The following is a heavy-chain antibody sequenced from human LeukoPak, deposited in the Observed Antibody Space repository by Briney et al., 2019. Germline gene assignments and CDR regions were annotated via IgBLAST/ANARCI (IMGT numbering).Heavy chain of an antibody. CDR3: AREGALISYYYGMDV. CDR2: ISDKGGST. D-gene: IGHD3-16*01. V-gene: IGHV3-64*01. J-gene: IGHJ6*02. CDR1: GFTFSSYA. Sequence: GESLKISCAAFGFTFSSYAMHGVRQAPGKGLEYVSGISDKGGSTYYANSVKGRFTISRDNSKNTLYLQVGGLRPEDMAVYYCAREGALISYYYGMDVWGQGTTVTVSS.